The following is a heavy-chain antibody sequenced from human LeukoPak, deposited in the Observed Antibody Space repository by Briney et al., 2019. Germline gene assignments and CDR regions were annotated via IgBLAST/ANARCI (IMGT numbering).Heavy chain of an antibody. D-gene: IGHD4-17*01. CDR3: ARGYGNKGIGWFDP. J-gene: IGHJ5*02. CDR2: VNHSGST. Sequence: SETLSLTCALYGGSFSGYYWSWLRQPPGKGLEWIGEVNHSGSTNYNPSLKSRVTISVDTSKNQFSLKLSSVTAADTAVYYCARGYGNKGIGWFDPWGQGTLVTVSS. V-gene: IGHV4-34*01. CDR1: GGSFSGYY.